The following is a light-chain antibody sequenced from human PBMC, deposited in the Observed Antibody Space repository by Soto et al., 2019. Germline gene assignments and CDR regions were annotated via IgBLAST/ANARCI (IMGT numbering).Light chain of an antibody. CDR1: RIRFGGYTY. V-gene: IGLV2-14*01. Sequence: QSELTQPACVSGSPGQLIPVSGAGTRIRFGGYTYVSWYQQHPGKAPKLMIYDVSNRPSGVSNRFSGSKSGNTASLTISGLQAEDEADYYCTSYTSSSTPYVFGGGTKVTVL. CDR2: DVS. J-gene: IGLJ1*01. CDR3: TSYTSSSTPYV.